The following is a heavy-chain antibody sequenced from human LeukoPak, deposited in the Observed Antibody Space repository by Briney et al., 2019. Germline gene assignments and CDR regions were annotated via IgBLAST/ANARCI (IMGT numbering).Heavy chain of an antibody. CDR3: ARSPGGNARTWLDY. CDR2: TNGATGNT. CDR1: GYSFTNYA. D-gene: IGHD4-23*01. J-gene: IGHJ4*02. Sequence: ASVKVSCKASGYSFTNYALHWVRQAPGQRLEWMGWTNGATGNTRFSQDFQGRLIITIGTSASTSYMELSSLRSEDTAVYYCARSPGGNARTWLDYWGQGAQVTVSS. V-gene: IGHV1-3*02.